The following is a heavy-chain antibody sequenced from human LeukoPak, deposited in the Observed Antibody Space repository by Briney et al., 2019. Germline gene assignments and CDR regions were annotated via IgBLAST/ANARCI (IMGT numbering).Heavy chain of an antibody. J-gene: IGHJ6*02. CDR1: GFTFSSYA. CDR2: ISGSGGST. D-gene: IGHD3-10*01. CDR3: AKGVEVPMVRGETSWGYYYYGMDV. V-gene: IGHV3-23*01. Sequence: PGGSLRLSCAASGFTFSSYAMSWVRQAPGKGLEWVSAISGSGGSTYYADSVKGRFTISRDNSKNTLYLQMNSLRAEDTAVYYCAKGVEVPMVRGETSWGYYYYGMDVWGQGTTVTVSS.